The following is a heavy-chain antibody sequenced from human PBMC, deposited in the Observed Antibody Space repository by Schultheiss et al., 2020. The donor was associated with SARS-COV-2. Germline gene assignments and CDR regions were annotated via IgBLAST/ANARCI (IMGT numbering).Heavy chain of an antibody. CDR1: GYSISSGYY. J-gene: IGHJ4*02. Sequence: SETLSLTCAVSGYSISSGYYWGWIRQPPGKGLEWIGSIYHSGSTYYNPSLKSRVTISVDTSKNQFSLKLSSVTAADTAVYYCARIPPSDSSGWYVDYWGQGTLVTVSS. CDR2: IYHSGST. CDR3: ARIPPSDSSGWYVDY. D-gene: IGHD6-19*01. V-gene: IGHV4-38-2*01.